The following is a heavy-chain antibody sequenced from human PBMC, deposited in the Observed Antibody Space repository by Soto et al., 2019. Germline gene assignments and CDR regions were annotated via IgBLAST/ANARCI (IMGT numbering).Heavy chain of an antibody. V-gene: IGHV1-8*01. J-gene: IGHJ5*02. D-gene: IGHD2-15*01. CDR3: ARAREDIVVVVAATPPPSFDP. CDR2: MNPNSGNT. CDR1: GYTFTSYD. Sequence: QVQLVQSGAEVKKPGASVKVSCKASGYTFTSYDINWVRQATGQGLEWMGWMNPNSGNTGYAQKFQGRVTMTRNTSISTAYLELSSLRSGDTAVYYCARAREDIVVVVAATPPPSFDPWGQGTLVTVSS.